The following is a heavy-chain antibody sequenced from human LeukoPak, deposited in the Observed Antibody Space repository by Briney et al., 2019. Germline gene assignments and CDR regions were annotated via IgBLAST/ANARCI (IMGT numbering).Heavy chain of an antibody. J-gene: IGHJ4*02. Sequence: PSETLSLTCTVSGDSISSSGRFYWSWIRQPPGKGLEWIGEINHSGSTNYNPSLKSRVTISVDTSKNQFSLKLSSVTAADTAMYYCARGWRSLYYFDYWGQGTLVTVSS. CDR1: GDSISSSGRFY. D-gene: IGHD6-13*01. CDR3: ARGWRSLYYFDY. V-gene: IGHV4-34*01. CDR2: INHSGST.